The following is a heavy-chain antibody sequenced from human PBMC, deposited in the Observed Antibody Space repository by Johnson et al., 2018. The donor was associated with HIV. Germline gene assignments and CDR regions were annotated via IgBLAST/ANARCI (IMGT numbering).Heavy chain of an antibody. J-gene: IGHJ3*01. V-gene: IGHV3-30*04. CDR1: GFTFSNYP. CDR2: ISFDGSNK. D-gene: IGHD3/OR15-3a*01. CDR3: AKDKFMFLDNPVDAFDV. Sequence: QVQLVESGGGVVRPVRSLRLSCAASGFTFSNYPMHWVRQAPGKGLEWVAVISFDGSNKYYTDSVKGLSTISRDNSNNTLYLHMNSLRPDDTGVYYCAKDKFMFLDNPVDAFDVWGQGTMVTFSS.